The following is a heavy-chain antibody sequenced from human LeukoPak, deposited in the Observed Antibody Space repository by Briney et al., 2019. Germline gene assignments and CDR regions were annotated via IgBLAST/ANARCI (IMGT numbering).Heavy chain of an antibody. CDR3: ADFWSAYYV. V-gene: IGHV3-23*01. Sequence: GGSLRLSCAASGFTFSSYSMNWVRQAPGKGLEWVSTISGSGGSPYYADSVKGRFTISRDNSKNTLYLQMNSLRAEDTAVYYCADFWSAYYVWGQGTLVTVSS. J-gene: IGHJ4*02. CDR1: GFTFSSYS. CDR2: ISGSGGSP. D-gene: IGHD3-3*01.